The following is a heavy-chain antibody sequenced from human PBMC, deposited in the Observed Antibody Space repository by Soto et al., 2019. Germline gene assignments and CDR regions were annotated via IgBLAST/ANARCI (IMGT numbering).Heavy chain of an antibody. J-gene: IGHJ3*02. CDR1: GWSFSGNY. CDR2: INHSGST. Sequence: PSETLSRPCHVYGWSFSGNYWYWIRQPPGKGLEWIGEINHSGSTNYNPSLRSRVTISVDTSKNQFSLKLNSVTAADTAVYYCASPPYYYGVHDAFDIWGQGTMVTVSS. CDR3: ASPPYYYGVHDAFDI. D-gene: IGHD3-10*01. V-gene: IGHV4-34*01.